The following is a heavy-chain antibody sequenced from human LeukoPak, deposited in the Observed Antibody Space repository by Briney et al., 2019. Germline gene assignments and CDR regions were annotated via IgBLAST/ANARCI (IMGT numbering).Heavy chain of an antibody. J-gene: IGHJ4*02. CDR3: ASSPSGYWWNFDC. Sequence: SETLSLTCTVSGGSISSYYWSWIRQPPGKGLEWIGSIYYSGSTYNNPSLKSRVTISVDTTKNQFSLKLTSVTAADTAVYYCASSPSGYWWNFDCWGQGTLVTVSS. V-gene: IGHV4-59*05. CDR1: GGSISSYY. D-gene: IGHD3-22*01. CDR2: IYYSGST.